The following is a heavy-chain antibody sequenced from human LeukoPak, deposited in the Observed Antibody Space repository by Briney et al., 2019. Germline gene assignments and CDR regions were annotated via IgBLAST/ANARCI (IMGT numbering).Heavy chain of an antibody. V-gene: IGHV3-48*04. D-gene: IGHD1-1*01. J-gene: IGHJ5*02. CDR1: GFTFDEYA. CDR3: ASVGNWNNWFDP. CDR2: ISSSGSTI. Sequence: GGSLRLSCAASGFTFDEYAMHWVRQAPGKGLEWVSYISSSGSTIYYADSVKGRFTISRDNAKNSLYLQMNSLRAEDTAVYYCASVGNWNNWFDPWGQGTLVTVSS.